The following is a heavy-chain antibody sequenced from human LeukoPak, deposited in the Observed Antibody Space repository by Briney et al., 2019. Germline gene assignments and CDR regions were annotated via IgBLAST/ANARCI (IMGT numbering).Heavy chain of an antibody. CDR2: FYDSGST. CDR3: ARLDRGINAAHFDY. Sequence: PSDTLSLTCTVSGSISSSNFYWGWIRQPPGKGLEWIGSFYDSGSTYYNPSLKSRATISVDTSKNQFSLKLSSVTAADTAVYYCARLDRGINAAHFDYWGQGTLVTVSS. J-gene: IGHJ4*02. V-gene: IGHV4-39*01. CDR1: GSISSSNFY. D-gene: IGHD6-25*01.